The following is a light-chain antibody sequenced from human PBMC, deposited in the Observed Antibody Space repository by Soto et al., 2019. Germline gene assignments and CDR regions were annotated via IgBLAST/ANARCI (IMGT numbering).Light chain of an antibody. CDR3: QHYNSYSEA. Sequence: DIQMTQSPSTLSASVGDRVAITCRASDNIVHWVAWYQQKPGKAPKLLIYAASTLQSGVPSRFSGSGSGTEFTLTISSLQPDDFATYYCQHYNSYSEAFGQGTTVDIK. CDR1: DNIVHW. CDR2: AAS. V-gene: IGKV1-5*01. J-gene: IGKJ1*01.